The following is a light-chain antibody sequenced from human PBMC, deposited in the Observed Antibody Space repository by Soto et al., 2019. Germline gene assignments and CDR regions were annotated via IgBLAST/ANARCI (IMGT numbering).Light chain of an antibody. J-gene: IGKJ4*01. Sequence: EIVLTQSPATLSLSPGEGATLSCRASQSVSSYLAWYQQKPGQAPRLLIYGASTRATGIPDRFSGSGFGTDFTLTISRLEPEDFAVYYCQQYGSSLTFGGGTKVDIK. CDR1: QSVSSY. CDR3: QQYGSSLT. V-gene: IGKV3-20*01. CDR2: GAS.